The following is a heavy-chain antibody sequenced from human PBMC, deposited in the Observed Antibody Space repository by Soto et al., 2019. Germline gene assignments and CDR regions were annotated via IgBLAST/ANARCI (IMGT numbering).Heavy chain of an antibody. D-gene: IGHD1-26*01. Sequence: ASVKVSCKASGYTFTSYPIHWVRHAPGQRLEWMGWINAGNGNTKYSQKFQGRVTITRDTSASTAYMELSSLRSEDTAVYYCASSSGSYWQLDYWGQGTLVTVSS. CDR1: GYTFTSYP. CDR3: ASSSGSYWQLDY. V-gene: IGHV1-3*01. J-gene: IGHJ4*02. CDR2: INAGNGNT.